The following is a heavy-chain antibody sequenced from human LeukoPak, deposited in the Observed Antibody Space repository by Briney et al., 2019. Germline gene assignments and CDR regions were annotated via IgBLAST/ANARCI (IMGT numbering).Heavy chain of an antibody. D-gene: IGHD3-10*01. Sequence: GGSLRLSCAASGFTFSAYSMHWVRQAPGKGLEWVPAISSSSSHIFYADSVKGRFTISRDNAMNSLYLQMNSLTAEDTAVYYCARGLVSAYGSGTYYFDSWGQGSLVTVSS. CDR3: ARGLVSAYGSGTYYFDS. CDR2: ISSSSSHI. CDR1: GFTFSAYS. J-gene: IGHJ4*02. V-gene: IGHV3-21*01.